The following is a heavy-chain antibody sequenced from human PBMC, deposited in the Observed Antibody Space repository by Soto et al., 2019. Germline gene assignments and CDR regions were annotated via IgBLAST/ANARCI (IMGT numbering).Heavy chain of an antibody. D-gene: IGHD3-22*01. CDR3: ARGGIFEGSVYNSFCLFDI. J-gene: IGHJ3*02. Sequence: ASVKVSCKASGYTFTSYAMHWVRQAPGQRLEWMGWINAGNGNTKYSQKFQGRVTITRDTSASTAYMELSSLRSEDTAVYYCARGGIFEGSVYNSFCLFDIGGKGTWVPV. CDR2: INAGNGNT. V-gene: IGHV1-3*01. CDR1: GYTFTSYA.